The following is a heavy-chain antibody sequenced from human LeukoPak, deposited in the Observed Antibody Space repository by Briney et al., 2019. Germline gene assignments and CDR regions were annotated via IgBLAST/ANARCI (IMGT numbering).Heavy chain of an antibody. V-gene: IGHV1-8*03. D-gene: IGHD2-2*03. Sequence: GASVKVSCKASGYTFTSYDINWVRQATGQGLEWMGWMNPNSGNTGYAQKFQGRVTITRNTSISTAYMELSSLRSEDTAVYYCARGLRGYCSSTSCYAWDYYYYMDVWGKGTTVTVSS. CDR1: GYTFTSYD. CDR3: ARGLRGYCSSTSCYAWDYYYYMDV. CDR2: MNPNSGNT. J-gene: IGHJ6*03.